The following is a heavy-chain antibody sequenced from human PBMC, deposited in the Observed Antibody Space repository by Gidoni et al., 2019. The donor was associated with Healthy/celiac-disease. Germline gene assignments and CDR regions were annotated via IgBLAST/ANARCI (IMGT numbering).Heavy chain of an antibody. J-gene: IGHJ4*02. D-gene: IGHD3-10*01. CDR2: ISGSGGRT. CDR3: AKDLGWFGESIADY. V-gene: IGHV3-23*01. Sequence: EVQLLESGGGLVQHGGSLRLSCAASGFTFSSYAMSWVRQAPGKGLEWVSAISGSGGRTYYADSVKGRFTISRDNSKNTLYLQMNSLRAEDTAVYYCAKDLGWFGESIADYWGQGTLVTVSS. CDR1: GFTFSSYA.